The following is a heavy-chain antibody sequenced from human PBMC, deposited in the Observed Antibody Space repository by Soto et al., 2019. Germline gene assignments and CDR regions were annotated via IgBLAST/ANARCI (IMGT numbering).Heavy chain of an antibody. Sequence: GGSLRLSCAASGFTFSSYSMNWVRQAPGKGLEWVSSISSSSYIYYADSVKGRFTISRDNAKNSLYLQMNSLRAEDTAVYYCARDLIGYGGNFDYWGQGTLVTVSS. V-gene: IGHV3-21*01. D-gene: IGHD4-17*01. CDR2: ISSSSYI. J-gene: IGHJ4*02. CDR1: GFTFSSYS. CDR3: ARDLIGYGGNFDY.